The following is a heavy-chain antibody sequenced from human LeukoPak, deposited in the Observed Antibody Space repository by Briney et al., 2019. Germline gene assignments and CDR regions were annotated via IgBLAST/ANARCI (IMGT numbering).Heavy chain of an antibody. Sequence: GGSLRLSCVGSGFTFSRYWLNWVRQAPGKGLEWVANMNQDGSEIYYLDSVKGRFTISRDNAKNSVYLQMNGLKAEDTAVYYCARVPNYDFWSGYYTRMAWYFDLWGRGTLVIVSS. D-gene: IGHD3-3*01. V-gene: IGHV3-7*01. CDR3: ARVPNYDFWSGYYTRMAWYFDL. J-gene: IGHJ2*01. CDR2: MNQDGSEI. CDR1: GFTFSRYW.